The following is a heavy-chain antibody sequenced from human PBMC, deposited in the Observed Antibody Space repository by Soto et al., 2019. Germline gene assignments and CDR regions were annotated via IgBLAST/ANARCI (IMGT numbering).Heavy chain of an antibody. CDR3: ASLPYMVAVRATPPWFDP. D-gene: IGHD5-12*01. CDR2: IYYGGST. V-gene: IGHV4-39*01. J-gene: IGHJ5*02. Sequence: ETLSLTCTVSGGSISSSSYYWGWIRQPPGKGLEWIASIYYGGSTYYNPSLKSRVAISVVTSENQFSLKLISVTAADTAVYYCASLPYMVAVRATPPWFDPWGQGTLVTVSS. CDR1: GGSISSSSYY.